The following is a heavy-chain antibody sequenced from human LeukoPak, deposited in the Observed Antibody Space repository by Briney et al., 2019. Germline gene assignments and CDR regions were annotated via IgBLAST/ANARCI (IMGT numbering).Heavy chain of an antibody. CDR1: GFTFSSYS. Sequence: GGSLRLSCAASGFTFSSYSMNWVRQAPGKGLEWVSSISSSSSYIYYADSVKGRFTISRDNAKNSLYLQMNSLRAEDTAVYYCAREVVAVAGTAPDYWGQRTLVTLSS. J-gene: IGHJ4*02. V-gene: IGHV3-21*01. D-gene: IGHD6-19*01. CDR3: AREVVAVAGTAPDY. CDR2: ISSSSSYI.